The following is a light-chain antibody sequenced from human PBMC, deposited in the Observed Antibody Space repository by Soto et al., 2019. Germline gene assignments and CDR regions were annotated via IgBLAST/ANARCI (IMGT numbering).Light chain of an antibody. CDR1: SRDVVAYTP. J-gene: IGLJ1*01. CDR3: SSYTSDNSAYV. Sequence: SLLTQPGSVYGARDQASTICCTGTSRDVVAYTPVSWYQQHPPQAPKLIIYDVSNRPPALSTRFSGSKSASTASLTLSGLQPEDVAHYYSSSYTSDNSAYVFTTGTKVTV. CDR2: DVS. V-gene: IGLV2-14*03.